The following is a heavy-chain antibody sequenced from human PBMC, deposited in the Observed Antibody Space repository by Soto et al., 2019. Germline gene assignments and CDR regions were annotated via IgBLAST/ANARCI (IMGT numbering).Heavy chain of an antibody. Sequence: ASVKVSCKASGYTFTIYYINWVRQATGQGLEWMGWMNPNSGNTGYAQKFQGRVTMTRNTSISTAYMELSSLRSEDTAVYYCARTGPPNYGSGSHLSWTSFYYYYYMDVWGKGTTVTVSS. CDR1: GYTFTIYY. CDR3: ARTGPPNYGSGSHLSWTSFYYYYYMDV. J-gene: IGHJ6*03. V-gene: IGHV1-8*01. CDR2: MNPNSGNT. D-gene: IGHD3-10*01.